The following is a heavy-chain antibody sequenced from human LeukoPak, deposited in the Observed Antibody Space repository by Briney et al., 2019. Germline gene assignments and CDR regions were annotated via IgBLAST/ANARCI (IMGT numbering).Heavy chain of an antibody. CDR3: ASTGSGWEFDY. D-gene: IGHD6-19*01. CDR2: INPGGSSI. V-gene: IGHV3-74*01. J-gene: IGHJ4*02. CDR1: GFTFSSYW. Sequence: GGSLRLSCAASGFTFSSYWMHWVRQVPGKGLVWVARINPGGSSITYADSVKGRFTISRDNAKNSLYLQMNSLRAEDTALYHCASTGSGWEFDYWGQGTLVTVSS.